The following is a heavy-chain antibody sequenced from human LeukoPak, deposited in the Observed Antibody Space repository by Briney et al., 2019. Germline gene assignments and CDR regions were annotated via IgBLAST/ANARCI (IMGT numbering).Heavy chain of an antibody. CDR2: TYYRSKWYN. V-gene: IGHV6-1*01. J-gene: IGHJ3*02. Sequence: SQTLSLTCAISGDTVSSIVATWNWIRQSPSRGLEWLGRTYYRSKWYNDYAVSVKSRMTINADTSKNQFSLQLSSVTPEDTALYYCAKSYDASGLRAFDIWGQGTMVTVSS. D-gene: IGHD3-22*01. CDR3: AKSYDASGLRAFDI. CDR1: GDTVSSIVAT.